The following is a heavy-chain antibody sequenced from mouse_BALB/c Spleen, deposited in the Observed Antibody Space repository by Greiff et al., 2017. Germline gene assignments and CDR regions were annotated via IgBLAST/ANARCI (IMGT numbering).Heavy chain of an antibody. CDR1: GYTFTSYW. J-gene: IGHJ3*01. D-gene: IGHD1-3*01. CDR3: AIRGVNYPCAY. CDR2: INPSNGRT. V-gene: IGHV1S81*02. Sequence: QVQLQQSGAELVKPGASVKLSCKASGYTFTSYWMHWVKQRPGQGLEWIGEINPSNGRTNYNEKFKSKATLTVDKSSSTAYMQLSSLTSEDSAVYYCAIRGVNYPCAYWGQGTLGTVSA.